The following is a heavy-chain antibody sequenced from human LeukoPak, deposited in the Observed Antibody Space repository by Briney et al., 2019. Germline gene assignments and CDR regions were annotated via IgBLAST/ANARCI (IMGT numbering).Heavy chain of an antibody. Sequence: GRSLRLSCAASGFPFSNYAMIWVPRAPGKGLEYVSAICVNTDRTYCADVARGRFTFSRDFSQNTLPLPMRRLTPGATPVFYFAKGRGSHIPAEFLEHWGRDTLVTVSS. CDR3: AKGRGSHIPAEFLEH. CDR2: ICVNTDRT. CDR1: GFPFSNYA. V-gene: IGHV3-23*01. D-gene: IGHD2-15*01. J-gene: IGHJ1*01.